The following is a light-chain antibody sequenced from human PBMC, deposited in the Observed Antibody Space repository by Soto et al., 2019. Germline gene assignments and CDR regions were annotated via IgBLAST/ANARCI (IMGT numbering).Light chain of an antibody. J-gene: IGLJ1*01. CDR3: AVWDDNLSGFFV. CDR1: SSNIGSNS. CDR2: YDN. Sequence: QSVLTQSPSASGTPGQTVTISCSGSSSNIGSNSVSWYQQLPGTAPRLLMYYDNQRPSGIPDRFSGSKSDTSASLAISGLRSEDEADYYCAVWDDNLSGFFVFGSGTKLTVL. V-gene: IGLV1-44*01.